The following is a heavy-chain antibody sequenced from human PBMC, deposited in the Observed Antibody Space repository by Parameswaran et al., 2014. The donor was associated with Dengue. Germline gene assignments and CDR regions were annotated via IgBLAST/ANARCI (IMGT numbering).Heavy chain of an antibody. Sequence: SWVRQAPGQGLGWMGGIIPIFGTANYAQKFQGRVTITADKSTSTAYMELSSLRSEDTAVYYCARSAGGGSTVVTPWYYYGMDVWGQGTTVTVSS. CDR3: ARSAGGGSTVVTPWYYYGMDV. D-gene: IGHD4-23*01. CDR2: IIPIFGTA. J-gene: IGHJ6*02. V-gene: IGHV1-69*06.